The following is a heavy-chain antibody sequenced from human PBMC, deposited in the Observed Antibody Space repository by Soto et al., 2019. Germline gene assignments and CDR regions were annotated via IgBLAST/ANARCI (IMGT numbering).Heavy chain of an antibody. V-gene: IGHV4-4*02. Sequence: QVQLQESGPGLVKPSGTLSLTCAVSGGSIDSSDWWNWVRQPPGKGLEWIGEIFHGGTIIYNPSLKSRATISVDKSRNQFSLELTSVTAADTAVYYCARDHHYRNSWSFDSWGQGTLVTVSS. CDR3: ARDHHYRNSWSFDS. J-gene: IGHJ4*02. D-gene: IGHD6-13*01. CDR2: IFHGGTI. CDR1: GGSIDSSDW.